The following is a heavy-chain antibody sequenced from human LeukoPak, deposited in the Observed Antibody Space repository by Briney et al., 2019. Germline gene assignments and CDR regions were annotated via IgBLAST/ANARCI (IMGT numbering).Heavy chain of an antibody. Sequence: KPGGSLRLSCAASGFTFSDYYMGWIRQPPGKGLEWIGNIFYSGSTYYSPSLRSRVTISLDTSRNQFSLKLNSVTAADTAVYYCAKSNGYGLVDIWGQGTMVTVSS. CDR2: IFYSGST. J-gene: IGHJ3*02. D-gene: IGHD3-10*01. V-gene: IGHV4-38-2*01. CDR1: GFTFSDYY. CDR3: AKSNGYGLVDI.